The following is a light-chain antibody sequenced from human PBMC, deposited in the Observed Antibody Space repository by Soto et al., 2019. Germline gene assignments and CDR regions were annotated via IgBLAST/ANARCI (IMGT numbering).Light chain of an antibody. CDR3: GAWDSSLNAVL. CDR2: DNN. V-gene: IGLV1-51*01. CDR1: NSRIRNSY. Sequence: QSVLTQPPSVSAAPGQKVTISCSGRNSRIRNSYVSWYQHLPGTIPKLLIYDNNMRPSGIPERFSGSKSGTSATLGIADLQTGDEAEYYCGAWDSSLNAVLFGGGTQLTVL. J-gene: IGLJ2*01.